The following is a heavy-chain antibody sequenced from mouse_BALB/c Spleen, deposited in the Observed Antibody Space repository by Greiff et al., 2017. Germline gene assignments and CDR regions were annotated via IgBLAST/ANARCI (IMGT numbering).Heavy chain of an antibody. CDR2: ISSGGSYT. V-gene: IGHV5-9-3*01. D-gene: IGHD2-1*01. CDR1: GFTFSSYA. CDR3: ARLLYYGNYWYFDV. Sequence: DVKLVESGGGLVKPGGSLKLSCAASGFTFSSYAMSWVRQTPEKRLEWVATISSGGSYTYYPDSVKGRFTISRDNAKNTLYLQMSSLRSEDTAMYYCARLLYYGNYWYFDVWGAGTTVTVSS. J-gene: IGHJ1*01.